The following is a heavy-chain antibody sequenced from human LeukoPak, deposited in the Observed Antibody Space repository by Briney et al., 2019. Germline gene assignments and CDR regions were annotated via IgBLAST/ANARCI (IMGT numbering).Heavy chain of an antibody. D-gene: IGHD1-26*01. J-gene: IGHJ4*02. Sequence: ASVKVSCKVSGYSLTELSMHWVRQILGIGLEWMGAFDPGDAETIYAQKFQGRVTLTEDTSTDTAYMELTSLRPEDTAVYYCARDPGTYTGSYYGLNWGQGTLVTV. CDR1: GYSLTELS. CDR2: FDPGDAET. CDR3: ARDPGTYTGSYYGLN. V-gene: IGHV1-24*01.